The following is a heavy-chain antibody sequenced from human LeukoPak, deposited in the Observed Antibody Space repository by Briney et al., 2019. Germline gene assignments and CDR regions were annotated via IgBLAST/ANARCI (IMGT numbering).Heavy chain of an antibody. CDR1: GGSINSYY. D-gene: IGHD3-3*01. Sequence: SETLSLTCTVSGGSINSYYWSWIRQPPGKGLEWIGYIYYSGSTSYNPSLKSRVTISVDTSKNQFSLKLSSVTAADTAVYYCARLIHYDFWSGYSPTFDAFDIWGQGTMVTVSS. CDR3: ARLIHYDFWSGYSPTFDAFDI. J-gene: IGHJ3*02. CDR2: IYYSGST. V-gene: IGHV4-59*08.